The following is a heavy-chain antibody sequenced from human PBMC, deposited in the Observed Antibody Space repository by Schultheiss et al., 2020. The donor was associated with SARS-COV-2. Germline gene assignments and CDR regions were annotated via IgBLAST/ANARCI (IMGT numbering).Heavy chain of an antibody. Sequence: SETLSLTCTVSGGSVSSGSYYWSWIRQPPGKGLEWIGRIYTSGSTNYNPSLKSRVTISVDTSKNQFSLKLSSVTAADTAVYYCAAAYYDFWSGYLGFDPWGQGTLVTVSS. V-gene: IGHV4-61*01. CDR1: GGSVSSGSYY. CDR3: AAAYYDFWSGYLGFDP. D-gene: IGHD3-3*01. CDR2: IYTSGST. J-gene: IGHJ5*02.